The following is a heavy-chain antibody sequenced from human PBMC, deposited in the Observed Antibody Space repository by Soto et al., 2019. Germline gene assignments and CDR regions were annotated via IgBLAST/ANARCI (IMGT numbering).Heavy chain of an antibody. J-gene: IGHJ4*02. CDR1: GGSISSSSYY. V-gene: IGHV4-39*01. CDR2: IYYSGST. D-gene: IGHD3-3*01. CDR3: ARIPRITIFGVVIYYFDY. Sequence: SETLSLTCTVSGGSISSSSYYWGWIRQPPGKGLEWIGSIYYSGSTYYNPSLKSRVTISVDTSKNQFSLKLSSVTAADTAVYYCARIPRITIFGVVIYYFDYWGQGTLVTVS.